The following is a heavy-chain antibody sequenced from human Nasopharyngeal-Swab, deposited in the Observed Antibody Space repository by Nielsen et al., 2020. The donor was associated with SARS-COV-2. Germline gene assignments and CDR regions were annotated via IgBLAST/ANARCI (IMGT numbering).Heavy chain of an antibody. D-gene: IGHD2-15*01. CDR2: IKQDGSGK. V-gene: IGHV3-7*01. CDR3: AREAATRPTNWFDP. Sequence: RQPPGKGLEWVANIKQDGSGKYYVDSVKGRFTISRDNAKNSLYLQMNSLRAEDTAVYYCAREAATRPTNWFDPWGQGTLVTVSS. J-gene: IGHJ5*02.